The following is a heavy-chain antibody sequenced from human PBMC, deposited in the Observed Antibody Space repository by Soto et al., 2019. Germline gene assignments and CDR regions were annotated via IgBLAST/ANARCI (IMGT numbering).Heavy chain of an antibody. Sequence: GESLNLPLNGPGYSFNMYLIKCVRPMRGKGLEWMGRFAPSDSYTNYSTSFQGHVTISADKPISTAYLQWSSLKASDTAMYYCARQPGGGYSGHDTATWPVMDVWGQGTTVTVSS. CDR2: FAPSDSYT. CDR3: ARQPGGGYSGHDTATWPVMDV. J-gene: IGHJ6*02. CDR1: GYSFNMYL. V-gene: IGHV5-10-1*01. D-gene: IGHD5-12*01.